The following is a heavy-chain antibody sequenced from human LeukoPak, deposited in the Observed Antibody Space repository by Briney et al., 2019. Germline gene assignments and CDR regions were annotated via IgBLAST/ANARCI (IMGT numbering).Heavy chain of an antibody. Sequence: GASVKVSRKASGYTFTSYDINWVRQATGQGLEWMGWMNPNSGNTGYAQKFQGRVTITRNTSISTAYMELSSLRSEDTAVYYCARVQLTSVVVPAARGPWFDPWGQGTLVTVSS. CDR3: ARVQLTSVVVPAARGPWFDP. D-gene: IGHD2-2*01. J-gene: IGHJ5*02. CDR1: GYTFTSYD. CDR2: MNPNSGNT. V-gene: IGHV1-8*03.